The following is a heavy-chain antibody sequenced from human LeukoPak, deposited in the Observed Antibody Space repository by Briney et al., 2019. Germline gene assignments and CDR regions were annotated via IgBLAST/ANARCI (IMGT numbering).Heavy chain of an antibody. J-gene: IGHJ4*02. Sequence: SETLSLTCTVSGGSISSYYWSWIRQPPGKGLEWIGYIYYSGSTNYNPSLQSRVTISVDMPKDQFSLKLSSVTAADTAVYYCARVAYYYGTGSYYNPAHFDYWGQGTLVTVSS. D-gene: IGHD3-10*01. V-gene: IGHV4-59*01. CDR1: GGSISSYY. CDR2: IYYSGST. CDR3: ARVAYYYGTGSYYNPAHFDY.